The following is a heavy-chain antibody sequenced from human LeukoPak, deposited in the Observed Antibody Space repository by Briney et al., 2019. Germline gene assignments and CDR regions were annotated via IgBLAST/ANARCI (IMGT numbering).Heavy chain of an antibody. CDR3: AKDSLVGALGY. J-gene: IGHJ4*02. D-gene: IGHD1-26*01. CDR2: ISGSGGST. Sequence: GGSLRLSCAASGFTFSDYYMSWIRQAPGKGLEWVSAISGSGGSTYYADSVKGRFTISRDNSKNTLYLQMNSLRAEDTAVYYCAKDSLVGALGYWGQGTLVTVSS. CDR1: GFTFSDYY. V-gene: IGHV3-23*01.